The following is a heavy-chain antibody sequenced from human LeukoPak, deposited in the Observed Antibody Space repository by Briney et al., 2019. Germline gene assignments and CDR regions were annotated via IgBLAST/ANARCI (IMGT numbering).Heavy chain of an antibody. J-gene: IGHJ4*02. V-gene: IGHV1-2*02. CDR2: INPKNGDT. D-gene: IGHD4-23*01. CDR3: GRSHGGNSFDY. Sequence: ASVKVSCKASGYTLTGYFMHWVRQAPGQGLEWMGWINPKNGDTNYAQNLQGRVTMTRDTSISTAYMELSRLRSDDTAVYYCGRSHGGNSFDYWGQGTLVTVSP. CDR1: GYTLTGYF.